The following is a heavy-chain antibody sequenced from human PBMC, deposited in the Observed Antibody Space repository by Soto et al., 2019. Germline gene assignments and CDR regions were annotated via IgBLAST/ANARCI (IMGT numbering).Heavy chain of an antibody. V-gene: IGHV3-21*01. CDR1: GFTFSSYS. J-gene: IGHJ6*02. CDR2: ISSSSSYI. D-gene: IGHD3-10*01. CDR3: ARDLNMVRGHYYYYGMDV. Sequence: PGGSLRLSCAASGFTFSSYSMNWVRQAPGKGLEWVSSISSSSSYIYYADSVKGRFTISRDNAKNSLYLQMNSLRAEDTAVYYCARDLNMVRGHYYYYGMDVWGQGTTVTVSS.